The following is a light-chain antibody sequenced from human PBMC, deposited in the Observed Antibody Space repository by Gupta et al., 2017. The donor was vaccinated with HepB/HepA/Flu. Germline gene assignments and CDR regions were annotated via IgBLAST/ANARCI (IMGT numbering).Light chain of an antibody. J-gene: IGLJ1*01. V-gene: IGLV3-19*01. Sequence: SSELTQDPAVSVALGQTVRITCQGDSLRSYYASWYQQKPGQAPVLVIYGKNNRPSGIPDRFSGSSSGTTASLTITGAQAEDEADYYCNSRDSSGNYVFGTGTKVTVL. CDR2: GKN. CDR3: NSRDSSGNYV. CDR1: SLRSYY.